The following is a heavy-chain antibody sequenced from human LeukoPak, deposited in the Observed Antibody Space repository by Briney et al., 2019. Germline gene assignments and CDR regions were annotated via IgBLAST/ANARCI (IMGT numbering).Heavy chain of an antibody. D-gene: IGHD1-14*01. J-gene: IGHJ4*02. CDR2: IYPGDSDT. Sequence: ESLKISCKGSGYSFTSYWIGWVRQMPGKGLEWMGIIYPGDSDTRYSPSFQDQLTISAGKSISTAYLPWSSLKASDTAMYCCARPGPPFDYWGQGTLVTVSS. V-gene: IGHV5-51*01. CDR3: ARPGPPFDY. CDR1: GYSFTSYW.